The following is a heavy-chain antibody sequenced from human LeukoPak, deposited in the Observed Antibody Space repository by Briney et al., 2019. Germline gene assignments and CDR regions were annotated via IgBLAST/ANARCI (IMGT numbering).Heavy chain of an antibody. Sequence: ASVKVSCKASGYTLTSYGISWVRQAPGQGLEWMGWISAYNGNTNYAQKLQGRVTMTTDTSTSTAYMELRSLRSDDTAVYYCARDTYYYDSSGYSDYYYYMDVWGKGTTVTISS. CDR3: ARDTYYYDSSGYSDYYYYMDV. J-gene: IGHJ6*03. CDR1: GYTLTSYG. CDR2: ISAYNGNT. V-gene: IGHV1-18*01. D-gene: IGHD3-22*01.